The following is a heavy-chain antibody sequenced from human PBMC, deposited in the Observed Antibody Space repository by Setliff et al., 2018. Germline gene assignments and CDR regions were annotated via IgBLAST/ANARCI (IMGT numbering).Heavy chain of an antibody. CDR2: INHSGST. CDR3: ARRVNYYDSSGYYYSWFYFDY. CDR1: GASFSDYY. V-gene: IGHV4-34*01. Sequence: ETLSLTCAVSGASFSDYYWTWIRQSPGKGLEWIGEINHSGSTNYNPSLKSRVTISLDTSMNQFSLKLSSVTAADTAMYYCARRVNYYDSSGYYYSWFYFDYWGQGTLVTVSS. J-gene: IGHJ4*02. D-gene: IGHD3-22*01.